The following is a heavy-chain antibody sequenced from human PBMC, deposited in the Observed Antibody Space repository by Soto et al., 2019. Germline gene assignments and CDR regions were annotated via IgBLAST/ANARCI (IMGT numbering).Heavy chain of an antibody. CDR2: ISGSGGST. J-gene: IGHJ4*02. Sequence: GVSVRLSCAASGFTFSSYAMSWVRQAPGKGLEWVSAISGSGGSTYYADSVKGRFTISRDNSKNTLYLQTNSLRAEATAVYYCAKSPTVTHFDYWGQGTLLTVSS. CDR3: AKSPTVTHFDY. V-gene: IGHV3-23*01. CDR1: GFTFSSYA. D-gene: IGHD4-17*01.